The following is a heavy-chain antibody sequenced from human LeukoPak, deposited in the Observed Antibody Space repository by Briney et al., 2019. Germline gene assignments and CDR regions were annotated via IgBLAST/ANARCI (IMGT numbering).Heavy chain of an antibody. D-gene: IGHD2-15*01. V-gene: IGHV4-39*07. CDR2: INHSGST. Sequence: SETLSLTCTVSGGSVSSGSYYWSWIRQPLGKGLEWIGEINHSGSTNYNPSLKSRVTISIDTSKNQFSLKLSSVTAADTAVCFWARASKDPNVFNIWGKGKMVPVSP. J-gene: IGHJ3*02. CDR1: GGSVSSGSYY. CDR3: ARASKDPNVFNI.